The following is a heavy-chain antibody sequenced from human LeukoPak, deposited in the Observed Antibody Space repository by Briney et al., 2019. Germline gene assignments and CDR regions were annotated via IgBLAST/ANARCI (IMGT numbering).Heavy chain of an antibody. D-gene: IGHD6-13*01. J-gene: IGHJ4*02. CDR3: VRVVTTGSGWYHFDN. V-gene: IGHV3-72*01. CDR1: GFSITDHN. Sequence: TGGYLSLYCAGAGFSITDHNMDWVRQAPGNGLEWVGRGATTKPNSCNTQYAASVRGRFTISSDDSQNSLYLQLNSLKTEDSAVYYCVRVVTTGSGWYHFDNWGLGTLVTVSS. CDR2: ATTKPNSCNT.